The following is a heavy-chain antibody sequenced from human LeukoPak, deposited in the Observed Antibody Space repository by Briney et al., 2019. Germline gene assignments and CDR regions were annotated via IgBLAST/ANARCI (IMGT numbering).Heavy chain of an antibody. J-gene: IGHJ5*02. CDR2: ISSSSSYI. Sequence: GGSLRLSCAASGFTFSSYSMNWVRQAPGKGLEWVSSISSSSSYIYYADSVKGRFTISRDNAKNSLYLQMNSLRAEDTAVYYCARLRLTTVTTGNWFDPWGQGTLVTVSS. V-gene: IGHV3-21*01. CDR3: ARLRLTTVTTGNWFDP. D-gene: IGHD4-17*01. CDR1: GFTFSSYS.